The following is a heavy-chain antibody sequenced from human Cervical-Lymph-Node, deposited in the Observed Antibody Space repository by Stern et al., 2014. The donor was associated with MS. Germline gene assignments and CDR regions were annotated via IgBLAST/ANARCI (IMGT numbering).Heavy chain of an antibody. J-gene: IGHJ1*01. CDR1: GGNFSNYA. Sequence: QVQLVQSGAEVKEPGSSARVSCKASGGNFSNYAISWVRQAPGQGLEWMGGIIPIFGTAHYAQDFQGRVTITADESTNTAYVELSSVTSDDTAVYYCAIEPGPGAVITLYFQHWGQGTHVTVSS. CDR2: IIPIFGTA. V-gene: IGHV1-69*12. CDR3: AIEPGPGAVITLYFQH. D-gene: IGHD3-10*01.